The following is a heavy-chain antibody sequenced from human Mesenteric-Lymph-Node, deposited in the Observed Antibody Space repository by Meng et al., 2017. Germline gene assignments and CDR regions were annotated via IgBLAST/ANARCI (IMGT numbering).Heavy chain of an antibody. J-gene: IGHJ4*02. V-gene: IGHV3-23*01. CDR3: AKSWYSGTYSGSDC. Sequence: GESLKISCAASGFTFNNFAMSWVRQAPGKGLEWVSSISGSGGSTYYIDSVKGRFTISRDNSKNTLYLQMNSLRAEDTAIYSCAKSWYSGTYSGSDCWGQGTLVTVSS. CDR2: ISGSGGST. D-gene: IGHD1-26*01. CDR1: GFTFNNFA.